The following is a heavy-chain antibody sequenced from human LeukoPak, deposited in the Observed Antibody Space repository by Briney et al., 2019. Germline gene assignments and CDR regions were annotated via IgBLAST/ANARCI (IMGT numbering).Heavy chain of an antibody. Sequence: SQTLSLTCTVSGGSITSGSYYWSWIRQPAGKGLEWIGRIYIIGSTNYNPSLKSRVTISLDTSKNQFSLKLRSVTAADTAVYYCARERTGGSYYRPIDYWGQGTLVTVSS. V-gene: IGHV4-61*02. CDR3: ARERTGGSYYRPIDY. D-gene: IGHD3-10*01. J-gene: IGHJ4*02. CDR2: IYIIGST. CDR1: GGSITSGSYY.